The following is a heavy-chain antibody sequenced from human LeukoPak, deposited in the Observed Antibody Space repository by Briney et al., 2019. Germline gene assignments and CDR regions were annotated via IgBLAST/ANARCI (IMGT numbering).Heavy chain of an antibody. V-gene: IGHV1-2*04. CDR3: ARMSVAGAYGMDV. J-gene: IGHJ6*04. Sequence: GASVKVSCKASGYTFTGYYMHWVRQAPGQGLERMGWINPNSGGTNYAQKFQGWVTMTRDTSISTAYMELSRLRSDDTAVYYCARMSVAGAYGMDVWGKGTTVTVSS. CDR1: GYTFTGYY. D-gene: IGHD6-19*01. CDR2: INPNSGGT.